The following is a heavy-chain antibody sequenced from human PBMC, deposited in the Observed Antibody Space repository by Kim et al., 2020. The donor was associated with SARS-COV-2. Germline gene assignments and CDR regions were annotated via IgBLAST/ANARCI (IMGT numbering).Heavy chain of an antibody. J-gene: IGHJ6*02. Sequence: GGSLRLSCAASGFTFSSYGMHWVRQAPGKGLEWVAVIWYDGSNKYYADSVKGRFTISRDNSKNTLYLQMNSLRAEDTAVYYGARTLLWFGDSRGMDVWGQGTRVTVSS. CDR2: IWYDGSNK. V-gene: IGHV3-33*01. D-gene: IGHD3-10*01. CDR1: GFTFSSYG. CDR3: ARTLLWFGDSRGMDV.